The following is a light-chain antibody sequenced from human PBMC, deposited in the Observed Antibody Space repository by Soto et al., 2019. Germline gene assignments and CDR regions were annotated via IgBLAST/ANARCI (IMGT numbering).Light chain of an antibody. J-gene: IGKJ1*01. CDR2: QTS. CDR3: QQRQSSPRT. Sequence: DIVLTQSPSTLSSFPGDRVTITCRASQSIITSLAWYQHRPGQAPRLLIYQTSIRATGIPARFSASGSGTDFTLTISDVQPEDFALYYCQQRQSSPRTFGQGTKVDI. CDR1: QSIITS. V-gene: IGKV3-11*01.